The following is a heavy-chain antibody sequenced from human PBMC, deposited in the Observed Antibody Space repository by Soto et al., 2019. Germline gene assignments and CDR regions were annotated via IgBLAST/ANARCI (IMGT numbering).Heavy chain of an antibody. CDR2: TYYRSRWYN. D-gene: IGHD1-7*01. CDR1: VDSVSSNSAA. CDR3: AGTTSHQWYYMDV. Sequence: PSQALSLTCAISVDSVSSNSAAWNWIRLSPSRGLEWLARTYYRSRWYNDYAVSVRSRITVNPDTSKNQFSLQLTSVTPEDTAVYYCAGTTSHQWYYMDVWGKGTTVTVSS. V-gene: IGHV6-1*01. J-gene: IGHJ6*03.